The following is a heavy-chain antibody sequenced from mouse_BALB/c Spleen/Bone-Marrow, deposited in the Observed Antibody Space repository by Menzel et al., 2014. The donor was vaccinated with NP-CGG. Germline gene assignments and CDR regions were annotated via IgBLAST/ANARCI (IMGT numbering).Heavy chain of an antibody. D-gene: IGHD1-1*01. Sequence: VQLQQPGAELVKPGASVKLSCTASGFNIKDTYMHWVKQRPEQGLEWIGRIDPANGNTKYDPKFQGKATITADTSSNTAHLQLSSLTSEDTAVYYCASYYYGRAWFAYWGQGTLVTVSA. V-gene: IGHV14-3*02. CDR1: GFNIKDTY. J-gene: IGHJ3*01. CDR3: ASYYYGRAWFAY. CDR2: IDPANGNT.